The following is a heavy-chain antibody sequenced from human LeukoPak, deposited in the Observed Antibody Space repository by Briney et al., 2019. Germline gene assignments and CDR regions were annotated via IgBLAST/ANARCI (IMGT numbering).Heavy chain of an antibody. J-gene: IGHJ5*02. D-gene: IGHD3-10*01. V-gene: IGHV3-74*01. CDR3: VRGRGSYGWFDP. CDR2: ISGDGTAR. Sequence: GGSLRLSCAASGFTSSSYWTHWVRQVPGKGLVWVSRISGDGTARNYADSVKGRFTISRDDAKNTVDLQMNSLRGEDTAVYYCVRGRGSYGWFDPWGQGTQVTVSS. CDR1: GFTSSSYW.